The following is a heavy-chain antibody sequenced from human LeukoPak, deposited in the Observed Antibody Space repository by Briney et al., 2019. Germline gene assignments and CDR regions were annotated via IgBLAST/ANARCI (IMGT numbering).Heavy chain of an antibody. J-gene: IGHJ4*02. D-gene: IGHD5-24*01. V-gene: IGHV4-59*01. Sequence: SETLSLTCPVSGGSISNYYYWTWIRQPPGKGLEWSGYVYYTGSTNFNPSLTSRVTMSLAPSRNQFSLKLTSLTAADTAVYYCARGAMATTPFFDYWGQGTLVTVSS. CDR3: ARGAMATTPFFDY. CDR1: GGSISNYY. CDR2: VYYTGST.